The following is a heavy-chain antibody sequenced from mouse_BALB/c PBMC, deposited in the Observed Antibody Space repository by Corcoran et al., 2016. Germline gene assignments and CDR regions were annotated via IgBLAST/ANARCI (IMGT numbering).Heavy chain of an antibody. J-gene: IGHJ2*01. V-gene: IGHV1S136*01. CDR1: GYTFTSYV. D-gene: IGHD2-2*01. CDR2: IYPYNDDT. CDR3: AREGPGGYPFEY. Sequence: EVQLQQSGPELVKPGASVKMSCKASGYTFTSYVMHWVKQKPGQGLEWIGYIYPYNDDTKYNEEFKGKAPLTSDKSSSTAYMELNSLTSEDSAVYYCAREGPGGYPFEYWGQGTTLTVSS.